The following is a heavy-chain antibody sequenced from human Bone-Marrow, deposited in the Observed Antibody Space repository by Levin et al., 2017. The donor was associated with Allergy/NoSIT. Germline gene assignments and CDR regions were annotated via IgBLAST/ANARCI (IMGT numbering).Heavy chain of an antibody. CDR3: ARVKCICTNGVCTNLGMDV. J-gene: IGHJ6*02. CDR2: ISSSGSTI. CDR1: GFTFSSYE. Sequence: GGSLRLSCAASGFTFSSYEMNWVRQAPGKGLEWVSYISSSGSTIYYADSVKGRFTISRDNAKNSLYLQMNSLRAEDTAVYYCARVKCICTNGVCTNLGMDVWGQGTTVTVSS. D-gene: IGHD2-8*01. V-gene: IGHV3-48*03.